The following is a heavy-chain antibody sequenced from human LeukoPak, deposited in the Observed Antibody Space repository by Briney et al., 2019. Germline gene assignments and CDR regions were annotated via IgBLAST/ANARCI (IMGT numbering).Heavy chain of an antibody. Sequence: SETLSLTCTVSGGSISSSSYYWGWIRQPPGKGLEWIGEINHSGSTNYNPSLKSRVTISVDTSKNQFSLKLSSVTAADTAVYYCARGVVWFGELAWGQGTLVTVSS. V-gene: IGHV4-39*07. J-gene: IGHJ5*02. D-gene: IGHD3-10*01. CDR2: INHSGST. CDR1: GGSISSSSYY. CDR3: ARGVVWFGELA.